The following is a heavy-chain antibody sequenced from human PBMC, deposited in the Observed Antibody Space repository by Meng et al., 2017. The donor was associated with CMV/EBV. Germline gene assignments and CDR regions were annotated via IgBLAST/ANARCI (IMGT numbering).Heavy chain of an antibody. CDR3: ARERKGDGWFDP. D-gene: IGHD3-16*01. Sequence: SVKVSCKASGGTFSSYAISWVRQAPGQGLEWMGGIIPIFGTANYAQKFQGRVTITTDESTSTAYMELSSLRSEDTAVYYCARERKGDGWFDPWGQGTLVTVSS. CDR1: GGTFSSYA. V-gene: IGHV1-69*05. CDR2: IIPIFGTA. J-gene: IGHJ5*02.